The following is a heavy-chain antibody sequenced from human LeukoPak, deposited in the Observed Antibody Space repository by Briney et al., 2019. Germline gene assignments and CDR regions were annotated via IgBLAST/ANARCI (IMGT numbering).Heavy chain of an antibody. J-gene: IGHJ4*02. Sequence: ASVKVSCKASGYTFTSYYMHWVRQAPGQGLEWMGIINPSGGSTSYAQKFQGRVTMTRDTSTSTVYMELSSLRSEDTAVYYCARDLQPHYYDSSGYGIDYWGQGTQVTVSS. CDR3: ARDLQPHYYDSSGYGIDY. CDR2: INPSGGST. V-gene: IGHV1-46*01. D-gene: IGHD3-22*01. CDR1: GYTFTSYY.